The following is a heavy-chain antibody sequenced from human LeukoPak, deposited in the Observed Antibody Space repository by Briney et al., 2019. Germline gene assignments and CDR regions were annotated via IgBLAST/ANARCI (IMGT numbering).Heavy chain of an antibody. V-gene: IGHV3-53*01. CDR3: ARDRGRDGYNTNWFDP. D-gene: IGHD5-24*01. CDR2: LYSGGST. CDR1: GFTVSSNY. J-gene: IGHJ5*02. Sequence: GGSLRLSCAASGFTVSSNYMSWVRQAPGKGLEWVSVLYSGGSTYYADSVKGRFTISRDNSKNTLYLQMNSLRAEDTAVYYCARDRGRDGYNTNWFDPWGQGTLVTVSS.